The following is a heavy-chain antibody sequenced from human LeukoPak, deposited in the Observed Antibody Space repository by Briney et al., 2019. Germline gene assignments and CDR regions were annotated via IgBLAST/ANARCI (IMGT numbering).Heavy chain of an antibody. Sequence: ASVKVSCKASGYTFTSYGISWVRQAPGQGLEWMGWISGYNGYTKYTQKFQGRVTITTDTSTSTAYMELRSLRSDDTAVYYCARDLEVELTRGAFDIWGQGTMVTVSS. V-gene: IGHV1-18*01. J-gene: IGHJ3*02. CDR2: ISGYNGYT. CDR3: ARDLEVELTRGAFDI. D-gene: IGHD1-7*01. CDR1: GYTFTSYG.